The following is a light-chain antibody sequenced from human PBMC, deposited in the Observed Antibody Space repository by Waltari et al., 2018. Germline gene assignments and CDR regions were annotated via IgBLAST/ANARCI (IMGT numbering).Light chain of an antibody. J-gene: IGLJ2*01. CDR2: EVN. V-gene: IGLV2-8*01. Sequence: QSALTQPPSASGSPGQSVTISCTGTSSDVGGYNYVSWYQHHPGKAPKLMISEVNKRPSGVPDRFSGSKSGNTASLTVSGLQADDEADYYCTSYACSHNWVFGGGTKLTVL. CDR3: TSYACSHNWV. CDR1: SSDVGGYNY.